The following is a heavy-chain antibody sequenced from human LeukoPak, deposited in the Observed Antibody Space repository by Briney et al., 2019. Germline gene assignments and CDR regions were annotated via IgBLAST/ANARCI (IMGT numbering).Heavy chain of an antibody. CDR1: GFIFSHHG. V-gene: IGHV3-23*01. D-gene: IGHD5-18*01. J-gene: IGHJ4*02. CDR3: AKDRSLDGYPDY. CDR2: IRADAVTT. Sequence: GGSLRLSCATSGFIFSHHGMNWVRQAPGKGLEWVSGIRADAVTTYYADSVKGRFIISRDNSKNTVYLQMNSLRAEDTAVYYCAKDRSLDGYPDYWGQGTLVTVSS.